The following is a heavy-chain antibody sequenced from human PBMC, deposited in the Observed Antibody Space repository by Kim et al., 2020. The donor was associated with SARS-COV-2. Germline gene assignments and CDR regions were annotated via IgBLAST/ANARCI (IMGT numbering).Heavy chain of an antibody. CDR3: ARDLGWELLGAYYYGMDV. J-gene: IGHJ6*02. V-gene: IGHV3-53*01. CDR1: GFTVSSNY. Sequence: GGSLRLSCAASGFTVSSNYMSWVRQAPGKGLEWVSVIYSGGSTYYADSVKGRFTISRDNSKNTLYLQMNSLRAEDTAVYYCARDLGWELLGAYYYGMDVWGQGTTVTVSS. CDR2: IYSGGST. D-gene: IGHD1-26*01.